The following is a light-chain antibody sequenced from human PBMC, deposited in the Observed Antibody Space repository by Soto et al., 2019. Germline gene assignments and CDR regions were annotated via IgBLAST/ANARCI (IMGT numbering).Light chain of an antibody. CDR1: SSDVGGYNY. CDR3: SSYTSSSTLL. J-gene: IGLJ2*01. Sequence: QSALTQPASVSGSPGQSITISCTGTSSDVGGYNYVSWYQQHPGKAPNLMIYAVSNRPSGVSKRFSGYNSGKAAFLTISVLQDDDEADYYCSSYTSSSTLLFGGGTKLTVL. V-gene: IGLV2-14*01. CDR2: AVS.